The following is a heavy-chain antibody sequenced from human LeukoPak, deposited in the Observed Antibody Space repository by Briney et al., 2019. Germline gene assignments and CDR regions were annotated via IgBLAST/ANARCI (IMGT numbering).Heavy chain of an antibody. CDR3: ASADGNWFDP. CDR2: IYHSGST. Sequence: PSETLSLTCTVSGGSINNYFWSWIRQPPGKGLEWIGSIYHSGSTYYNPSLKSRVTISVDTSKNQFSLKLSSVTAADTAVYYCASADGNWFDPWGQGTLVTVSS. J-gene: IGHJ5*02. V-gene: IGHV4-59*08. D-gene: IGHD4-17*01. CDR1: GGSINNYF.